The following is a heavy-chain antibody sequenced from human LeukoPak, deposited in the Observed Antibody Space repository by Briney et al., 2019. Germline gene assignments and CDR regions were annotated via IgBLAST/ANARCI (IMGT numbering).Heavy chain of an antibody. J-gene: IGHJ6*02. CDR1: GGSFSGYY. Sequence: PAETLSLTCAVYGGSFSGYYWSWIRQPPGKGLEWVGEINHSGSTNYNPSLKSRVTISVDTSKNQFSLKLSSVPAADTAVYYCGRGWALWFGSNYGMDVWGQGTTVTVSS. CDR3: GRGWALWFGSNYGMDV. V-gene: IGHV4-34*01. CDR2: INHSGST. D-gene: IGHD3-10*01.